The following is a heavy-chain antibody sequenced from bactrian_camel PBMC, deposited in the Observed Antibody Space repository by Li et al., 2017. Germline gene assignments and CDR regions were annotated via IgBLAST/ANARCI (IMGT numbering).Heavy chain of an antibody. CDR3: GTPDRIDGKRCY. CDR2: INSDGSNT. Sequence: HVQLVESGGGLVQPGGSLRLSCAASGFTFCSYYARWVRQAPGKGLEWVSSINSDGSNTHYADSVKGRFTISRDNAKNTVYLQMNCLKSEDTALYYCGTPDRIDGKRCYWGQGTQVTVS. J-gene: IGHJ4*01. CDR1: GFTFCSYY. V-gene: IGHV3-2*01. D-gene: IGHD2*01.